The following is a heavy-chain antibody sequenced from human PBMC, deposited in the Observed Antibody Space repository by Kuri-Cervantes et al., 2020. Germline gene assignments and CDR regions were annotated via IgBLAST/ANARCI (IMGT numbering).Heavy chain of an antibody. CDR1: GYTLTELS. V-gene: IGHV1-24*01. CDR3: ARAPGKYCSGGSCYSDWFDP. CDR2: FDPEDGET. Sequence: ASVKVSCKVSGYTLTELSMHWVRQAPGKGLEWMGGFDPEDGETIYAQKFQGRVTMTRNTSISTAYMELSSLRSEDTAVYYCARAPGKYCSGGSCYSDWFDPWGQGTLVTVSS. D-gene: IGHD2-15*01. J-gene: IGHJ5*02.